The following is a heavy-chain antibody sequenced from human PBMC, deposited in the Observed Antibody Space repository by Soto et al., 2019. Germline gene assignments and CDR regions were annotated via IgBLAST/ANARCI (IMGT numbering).Heavy chain of an antibody. J-gene: IGHJ6*02. CDR1: GFTFSSCA. CDR2: IIGSGRRT. Sequence: GGSLRLSCAASGFTFSSCAMSWVRQAPGKGLEWVSAIIGSGRRTNYADAVQGRFTISRDNSKNMLYLQMNSLRAEDTAIYYCAKDMGDGCNFNYYHAMDVWGQGTTVTVSS. CDR3: AKDMGDGCNFNYYHAMDV. V-gene: IGHV3-23*01. D-gene: IGHD1-26*01.